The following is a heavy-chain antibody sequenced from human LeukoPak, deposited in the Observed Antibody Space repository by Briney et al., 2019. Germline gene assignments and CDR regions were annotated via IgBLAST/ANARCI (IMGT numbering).Heavy chain of an antibody. CDR1: GYSISSGYY. V-gene: IGHV4-38-2*02. J-gene: IGHJ3*02. D-gene: IGHD3-22*01. Sequence: SETLSLTCTVSGYSISSGYYWGWIRQPPGKGLEWIGSIYHSGSTYYNPSLKSRVTMSLDTSKNQFSLKLSSVTAAGTAVYYCARDGPYYYDSSGYYDAFDIWGQGTMVTVSS. CDR2: IYHSGST. CDR3: ARDGPYYYDSSGYYDAFDI.